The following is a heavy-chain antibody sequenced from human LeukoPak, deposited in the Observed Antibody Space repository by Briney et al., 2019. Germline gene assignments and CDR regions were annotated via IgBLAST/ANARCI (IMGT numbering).Heavy chain of an antibody. CDR2: IYHSGST. J-gene: IGHJ3*02. D-gene: IGHD6-19*01. V-gene: IGHV4-38-2*02. Sequence: PSETLSLTCTVSGYSISSGYYWGWIRQPPGKGLEWIGSIYHSGSTYDNPSPKSRATISVDMSKNQFSLILNSVTAADTAVYYCARSDNSDALDAFDIWGPGTLVTVSS. CDR1: GYSISSGYY. CDR3: ARSDNSDALDAFDI.